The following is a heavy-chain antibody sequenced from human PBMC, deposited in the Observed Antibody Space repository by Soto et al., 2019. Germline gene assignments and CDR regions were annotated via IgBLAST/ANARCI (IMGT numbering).Heavy chain of an antibody. Sequence: SETLSLTCTVSGGSISCYYWSWIRQTPGKGLEWIGYVFYRGGTAYNPSLKNRFIISIDKYKSQFSLQVKSVTTADTAAYYCARVHLFLQVIDYSGQGTPDTLSS. CDR1: GGSISCYY. CDR2: VFYRGGT. J-gene: IGHJ4*02. D-gene: IGHD1-1*01. V-gene: IGHV4-59*01. CDR3: ARVHLFLQVIDY.